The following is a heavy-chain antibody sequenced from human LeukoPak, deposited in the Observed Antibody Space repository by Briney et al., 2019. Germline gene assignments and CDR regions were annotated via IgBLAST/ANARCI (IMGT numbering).Heavy chain of an antibody. CDR2: INPNSGGT. D-gene: IGHD5-24*01. V-gene: IGHV1-2*02. Sequence: ASVKVSCKASGYTFTCYYMHWVRQAPGQGLEWMGWINPNSGGTNYAQKFQGRVTMTRDTSISTAYMELSRLRSDDTAVYYCALRRDGYSDDAFDIWGQGTMVTVSS. J-gene: IGHJ3*02. CDR3: ALRRDGYSDDAFDI. CDR1: GYTFTCYY.